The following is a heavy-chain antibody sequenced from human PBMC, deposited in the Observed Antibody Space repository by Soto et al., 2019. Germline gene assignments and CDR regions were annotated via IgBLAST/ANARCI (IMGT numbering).Heavy chain of an antibody. Sequence: VGSLRLPCTVSGFTVSSNYMSWVRQAPGKGLEWVSVIYSGGTTYYADSVKGRFTISRDNSKNTLYLQMNSLRAEDTAVYYCARGGSGPGGYYYYVMDLWGQVTRV. CDR2: IYSGGTT. CDR1: GFTVSSNY. CDR3: ARGGSGPGGYYYYVMDL. V-gene: IGHV3-66*01. J-gene: IGHJ6*02.